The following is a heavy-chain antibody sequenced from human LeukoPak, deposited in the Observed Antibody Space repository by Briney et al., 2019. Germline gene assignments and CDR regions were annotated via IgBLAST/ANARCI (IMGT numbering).Heavy chain of an antibody. CDR1: GYTFTDYY. Sequence: ASVKVSCKASGYTFTDYYMHWVRQAPGQGLEWMGIINPSGGSTSYAQKFQGRVTMTRDMSTSTVYMELSSLRSEDTAVYYCARERTVGWFDPWGQGTLVTVSS. D-gene: IGHD4-11*01. J-gene: IGHJ5*02. V-gene: IGHV1-46*01. CDR3: ARERTVGWFDP. CDR2: INPSGGST.